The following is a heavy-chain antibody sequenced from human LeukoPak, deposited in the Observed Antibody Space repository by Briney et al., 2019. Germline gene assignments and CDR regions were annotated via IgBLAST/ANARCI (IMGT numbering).Heavy chain of an antibody. V-gene: IGHV3-7*01. D-gene: IGHD2-15*01. J-gene: IGHJ4*02. CDR1: GFTFSTYW. Sequence: GGSLRLSCAASGFTFSTYWMTWVRQAPGKGLEWVANINQDGSEKYYVDSVKGRFTISRDNAKNSLYLQMNSLRAEDTAVYYCARDGKYCSGGSCYSTHFDYWGQGTLVTVSS. CDR3: ARDGKYCSGGSCYSTHFDY. CDR2: INQDGSEK.